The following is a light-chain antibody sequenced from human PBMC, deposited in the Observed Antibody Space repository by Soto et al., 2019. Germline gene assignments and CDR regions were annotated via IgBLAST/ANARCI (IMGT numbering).Light chain of an antibody. Sequence: EIVXTQSPXXXXLSPGXXATXXXXXXXXXXXYLAWYQHRPGRAPRLLIYDASNRATGIPDRFSGRGSGTDFTLTISSLEPEDFAVYYCQQRASWPLTFGGGTALE. CDR1: XXXXXY. CDR3: QQRASWPLT. J-gene: IGKJ4*01. V-gene: IGKV3-11*01. CDR2: DAS.